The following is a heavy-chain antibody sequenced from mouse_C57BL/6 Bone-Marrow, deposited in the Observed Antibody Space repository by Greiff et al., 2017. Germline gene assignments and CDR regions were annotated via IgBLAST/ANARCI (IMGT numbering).Heavy chain of an antibody. Sequence: VQLQQSGAELVRPGASVTLSCKASGYTFTDYEMHWVKQTPVHGLEWIGAIDPETGGTAYNQKFKGKAILTADKSSSTAYMALRSLTSEDSAVYYCTRDYYYGSSYLFDYWGQGTTLTVSS. D-gene: IGHD1-1*01. CDR3: TRDYYYGSSYLFDY. CDR2: IDPETGGT. J-gene: IGHJ2*01. V-gene: IGHV1-15*01. CDR1: GYTFTDYE.